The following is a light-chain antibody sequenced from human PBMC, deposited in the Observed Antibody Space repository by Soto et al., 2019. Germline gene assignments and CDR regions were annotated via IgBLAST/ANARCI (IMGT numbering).Light chain of an antibody. V-gene: IGKV3-15*01. J-gene: IGKJ1*01. CDR1: QSVSSN. CDR3: QQYTKWPWT. Sequence: EVVMTQSPATLSLSTGERATLSCRASQSVSSNLAWYQQKPGQAPRLFIYGASTRTTGIPARFSGSGSGTEFTLTISSLQSEDFAVYYCQQYTKWPWTFGQGTKVDIK. CDR2: GAS.